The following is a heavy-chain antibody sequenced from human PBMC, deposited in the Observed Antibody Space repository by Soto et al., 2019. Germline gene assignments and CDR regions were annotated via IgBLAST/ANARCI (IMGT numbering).Heavy chain of an antibody. CDR3: AKEQIYSWIDY. D-gene: IGHD1-20*01. Sequence: SETLSLTCTVSGGSISSGGYYWSWIRQHPGTGLEWIGQITHSGSANYNPSLKSRVTISVDTSKNQFSLKLTSVTAADTAVYYCAKEQIYSWIDYWGQGTLVTVSS. CDR2: ITHSGSA. V-gene: IGHV4-31*03. CDR1: GGSISSGGYY. J-gene: IGHJ4*02.